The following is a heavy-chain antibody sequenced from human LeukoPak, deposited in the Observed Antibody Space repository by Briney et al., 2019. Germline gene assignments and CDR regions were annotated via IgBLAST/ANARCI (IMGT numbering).Heavy chain of an antibody. CDR1: GGTFSSYA. CDR3: ARALCSGGSCYSDDAAFDI. Sequence: ASVKVSCKASGGTFSSYAISWVRQAPGQGLEWTGGIIPIFGTANYAQKFQGRVTITADESTSTAYMELSSLRSEDTAVYYCARALCSGGSCYSDDAAFDIWGRGTMVTVSS. CDR2: IIPIFGTA. V-gene: IGHV1-69*13. D-gene: IGHD2-15*01. J-gene: IGHJ3*02.